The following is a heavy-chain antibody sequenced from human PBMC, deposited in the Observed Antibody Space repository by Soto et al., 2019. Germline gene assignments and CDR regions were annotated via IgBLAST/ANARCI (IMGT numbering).Heavy chain of an antibody. Sequence: SETLSLTCTVSGGSINSGDYSWTWIRQPPAKGLEWIGYIYHTGTTYYNTSLKSRVTISVDRSKNQFSLKLSSVTAADTAVYYCARRLFYYDILTGYYYYYYGMDVWGQGTTVTVSS. CDR1: GGSINSGDYS. CDR2: IYHTGTT. V-gene: IGHV4-30-2*01. J-gene: IGHJ6*02. D-gene: IGHD3-9*01. CDR3: ARRLFYYDILTGYYYYYYGMDV.